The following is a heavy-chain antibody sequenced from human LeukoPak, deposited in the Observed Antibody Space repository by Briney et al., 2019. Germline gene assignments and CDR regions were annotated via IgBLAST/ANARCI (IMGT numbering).Heavy chain of an antibody. D-gene: IGHD1-26*01. V-gene: IGHV4-59*01. CDR1: GGSITSYY. CDR3: ARDIREVGATHYFDY. Sequence: PSDTLSLTCTVSGGSITSYYWSWIRQPPGEGLEYIGQIHFSGSANYNPSLESRVAMSLDASKNQFSLKVSSVTAADTAIYYCARDIREVGATHYFDYWGQGSLVTVSS. CDR2: IHFSGSA. J-gene: IGHJ4*02.